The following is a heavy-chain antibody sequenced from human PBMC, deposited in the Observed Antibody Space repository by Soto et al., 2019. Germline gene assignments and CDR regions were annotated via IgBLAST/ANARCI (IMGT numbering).Heavy chain of an antibody. CDR1: GDSVSSNSAA. V-gene: IGHV6-1*01. Sequence: SQTLSLSCSISGDSVSSNSAAWNWIRQSPSRGLEWVGRTYYRSKWYNDYAVSVKSRITINPEKYKKQFSLQLNSVTPEDTAVYYRARGPLIAAAGTGYYFHXWGQGTLVTVSX. J-gene: IGHJ4*02. CDR3: ARGPLIAAAGTGYYFHX. D-gene: IGHD6-13*01. CDR2: TYYRSKWYN.